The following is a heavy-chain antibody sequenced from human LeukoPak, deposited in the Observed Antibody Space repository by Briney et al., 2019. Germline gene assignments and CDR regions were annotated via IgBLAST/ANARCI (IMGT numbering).Heavy chain of an antibody. V-gene: IGHV3-48*01. CDR2: ISGSWSTI. J-gene: IGHJ3*02. CDR1: GFTFSSYS. Sequence: GGSLRLSCAASGFTFSSYSMEWVRQAPGKGLEWVSHISGSWSTIYYADSVKGRFTTSRDNAKNSLYLQMNSLRAEDTAVYYCARVLLERPGIDSFDIWGQGTTVTVSS. CDR3: ARVLLERPGIDSFDI. D-gene: IGHD1-1*01.